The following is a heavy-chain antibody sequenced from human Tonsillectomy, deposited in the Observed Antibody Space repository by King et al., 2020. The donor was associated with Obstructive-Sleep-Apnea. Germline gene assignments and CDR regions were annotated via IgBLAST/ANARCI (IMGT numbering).Heavy chain of an antibody. CDR1: GGSISTNDYY. D-gene: IGHD2-21*02. V-gene: IGHV4-39*07. CDR2: IYYSGST. CDR3: ARDSDAMTSNLGLDY. J-gene: IGHJ4*02. Sequence: LQLQESGPGLVKPSETLSLTCTVSGGSISTNDYYWGWIRQPPGKGLEWIGSIYYSGSTYYNPSLKSRVTISVDTSKNQFSLKLSSVTAADTAVYYCARDSDAMTSNLGLDYWGQGTLVTVSS.